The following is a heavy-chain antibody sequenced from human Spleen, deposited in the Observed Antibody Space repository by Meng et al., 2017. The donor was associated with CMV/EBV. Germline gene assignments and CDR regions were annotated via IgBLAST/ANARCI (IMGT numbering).Heavy chain of an antibody. CDR1: GFTFSSYS. D-gene: IGHD2-2*01. V-gene: IGHV3-21*01. CDR3: ARWSGCSSTSCPG. J-gene: IGHJ4*02. Sequence: GGSLRLSCAASGFTFSSYSMNWVRQAPGKGLEWVSSISSSSSYIYYADSVKGRLTISRDNAKNSLYLQMNSLRAEDTAVYYCARWSGCSSTSCPGWGQGTLVTVSS. CDR2: ISSSSSYI.